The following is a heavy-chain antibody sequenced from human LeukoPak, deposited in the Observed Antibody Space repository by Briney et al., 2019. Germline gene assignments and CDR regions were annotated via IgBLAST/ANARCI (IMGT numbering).Heavy chain of an antibody. Sequence: GGSLRLSCAASGFTFSSYGMHWVRQAPGKGLEWVAVIWYDGSNKYYADSVKGRFTISRDNSKNTLYLQMNSLRAEDTAVYYCAREAAAGAPYFDYWGQGTLVTVSS. CDR3: AREAAAGAPYFDY. D-gene: IGHD6-13*01. CDR2: IWYDGSNK. CDR1: GFTFSSYG. J-gene: IGHJ4*02. V-gene: IGHV3-33*01.